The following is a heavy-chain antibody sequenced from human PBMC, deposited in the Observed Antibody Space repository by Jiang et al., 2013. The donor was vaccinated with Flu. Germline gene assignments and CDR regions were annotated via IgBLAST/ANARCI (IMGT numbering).Heavy chain of an antibody. V-gene: IGHV1-46*03. CDR2: INPSGGST. CDR1: GYTFTSYY. J-gene: IGHJ4*02. CDR3: ANAVAGTAYFDY. D-gene: IGHD6-19*01. Sequence: GAEVKKPGASVKVSCKASGYTFTSYYMHWVRQAPGQGLEWMGIINPSGGSTSYAQKFQGRVTMTRDTSTSTVYMELSSLRSEDTAVYYCANAVAGTAYFDYWGQGTLVTVSS.